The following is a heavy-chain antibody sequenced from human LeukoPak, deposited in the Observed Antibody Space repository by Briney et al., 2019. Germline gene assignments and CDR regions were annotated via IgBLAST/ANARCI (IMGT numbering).Heavy chain of an antibody. Sequence: GGSLRLSCAASGFTFSSYWMSWVRQAPGKGLEWVANIKQDGSEKYYVDSVKGRFTISRDNAKNSLYLKMNSLRAEDTAVYYCARRNRAAAGTRSAYYYYYMDVWGKGTTVTVSS. CDR3: ARRNRAAAGTRSAYYYYYMDV. CDR1: GFTFSSYW. V-gene: IGHV3-7*01. D-gene: IGHD6-13*01. CDR2: IKQDGSEK. J-gene: IGHJ6*03.